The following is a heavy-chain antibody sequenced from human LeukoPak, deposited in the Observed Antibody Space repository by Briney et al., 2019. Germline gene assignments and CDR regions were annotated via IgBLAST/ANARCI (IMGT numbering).Heavy chain of an antibody. CDR3: ARGAAARPDTAMDY. CDR1: GYTFTSYD. D-gene: IGHD6-6*01. J-gene: IGHJ4*02. CDR2: MNPNSGNT. Sequence: GASVKCSCKASGYTFTSYDINWVRQATGQGLEWMGWMNPNSGNTGYAQKFQGRVTITRNTSISTAYMELSSLRSEDTAVYYCARGAAARPDTAMDYWGQGTLVTVSS. V-gene: IGHV1-8*03.